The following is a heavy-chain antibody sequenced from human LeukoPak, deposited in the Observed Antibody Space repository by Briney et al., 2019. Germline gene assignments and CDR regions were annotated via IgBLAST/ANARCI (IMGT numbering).Heavy chain of an antibody. Sequence: GRSLRLSCAASGFTFSDYYMSWIRQAPGKGLEWVSNIGTSSAIIYYADSVKGRFTISRDNAKNSLYLQMNSLRADNTAVYYCARFAAGGSYYYYMDVWGKGTTVTVSS. CDR2: IGTSSAII. CDR3: ARFAAGGSYYYYMDV. J-gene: IGHJ6*03. D-gene: IGHD6-25*01. V-gene: IGHV3-11*04. CDR1: GFTFSDYY.